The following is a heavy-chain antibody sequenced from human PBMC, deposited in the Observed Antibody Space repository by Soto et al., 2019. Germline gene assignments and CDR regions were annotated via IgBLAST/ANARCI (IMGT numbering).Heavy chain of an antibody. CDR3: ARDRANFLDY. V-gene: IGHV1-18*01. J-gene: IGHJ4*02. CDR1: GYSFMDHS. Sequence: QVQLGQSGSEVEKPGASLKLSCKTSGYSFMDHSLSWVRLDPGQGLEWMGWISTSRGNTNYAQKFQGRLTLTTDTSTSTAYMELRSLRSDDTAVYYCARDRANFLDYWGRGILVTVSS. CDR2: ISTSRGNT. D-gene: IGHD2-8*01.